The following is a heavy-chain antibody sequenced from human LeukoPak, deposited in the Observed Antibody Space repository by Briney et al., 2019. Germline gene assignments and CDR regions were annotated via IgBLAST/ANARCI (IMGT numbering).Heavy chain of an antibody. CDR2: INPNSGGT. J-gene: IGHJ6*02. CDR3: ARVPPWYYGMDV. CDR1: GYTFTGYY. V-gene: IGHV1-2*02. Sequence: EASVKVSCKASGYTFTGYYMHWVRQAPGQGLEWMGWINPNSGGTNYVQKFQGRVTMTRDTSISTAYMELSRLRSDDTAVYYCARVPPWYYGMDVWGQGTTVTVSS.